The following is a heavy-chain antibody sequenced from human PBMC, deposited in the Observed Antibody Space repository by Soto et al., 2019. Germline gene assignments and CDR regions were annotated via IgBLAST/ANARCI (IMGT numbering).Heavy chain of an antibody. CDR1: GFTFSSYA. CDR3: AKDGRGAKGRGAFDI. Sequence: GGSLRLSCAASGFTFSSYAMSWVRQAPGKGLEWVSAISGSGCSTYYADSVKGRFTISRDNSKNTLYLQMNSLRAEDTAVYYCAKDGRGAKGRGAFDIWGQGTMVTVSS. J-gene: IGHJ3*02. CDR2: ISGSGCST. D-gene: IGHD3-10*01. V-gene: IGHV3-23*01.